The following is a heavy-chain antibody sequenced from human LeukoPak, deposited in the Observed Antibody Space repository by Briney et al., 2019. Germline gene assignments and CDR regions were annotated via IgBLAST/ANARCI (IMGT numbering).Heavy chain of an antibody. J-gene: IGHJ5*02. V-gene: IGHV1-2*02. CDR3: TRDEAVYHKAWKETNWFDP. CDR2: ISPKNAAT. D-gene: IGHD1-1*01. Sequence: GASVKVSCKASGYSFADYYMHWVRQAPGQGLEWLGWISPKNAATKYGESFQGRVTMTRDTSINTVYMELRRLTSDDTAVYYCTRDEAVYHKAWKETNWFDPWGQGTLVAVSS. CDR1: GYSFADYY.